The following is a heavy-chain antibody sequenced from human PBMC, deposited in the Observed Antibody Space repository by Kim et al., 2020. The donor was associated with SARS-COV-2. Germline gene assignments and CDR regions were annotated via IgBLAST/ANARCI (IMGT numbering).Heavy chain of an antibody. D-gene: IGHD6-13*01. CDR1: GFTFRRSS. CDR3: AREVGSSWYEFHFDY. V-gene: IGHV3-48*03. Sequence: GGSLRLSCAASGFTFRRSSMNWVLQAPGKGLEWVAYISSRGSTIYYADSVKGRFTISRDNAKNSLYLQMNSLRAEDTAVYYCAREVGSSWYEFHFDYWGQRTLPTVSS. CDR2: ISSRGSTI. J-gene: IGHJ4*02.